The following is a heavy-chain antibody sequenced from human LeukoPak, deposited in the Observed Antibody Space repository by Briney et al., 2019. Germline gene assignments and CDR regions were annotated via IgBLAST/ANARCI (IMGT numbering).Heavy chain of an antibody. CDR3: AKQPTSMVRGIIITDYYFDY. CDR2: IYPNDSDT. V-gene: IGHV5-51*01. D-gene: IGHD3-10*01. J-gene: IGHJ4*02. Sequence: KAGESLQISCQGSGYIFTSYWIGWVRQLPGKGLEWMGIIYPNDSDTRYSPSFQGQVTISADKSISTAYLQWSSLKASGTAMYYCAKQPTSMVRGIIITDYYFDYWGQGTLVTVSS. CDR1: GYIFTSYW.